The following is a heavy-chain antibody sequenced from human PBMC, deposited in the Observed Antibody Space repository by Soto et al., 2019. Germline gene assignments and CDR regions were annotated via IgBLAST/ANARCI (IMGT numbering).Heavy chain of an antibody. CDR2: IIGSGGRT. V-gene: IGHV3-23*04. D-gene: IGHD5-12*01. CDR1: GFTFINYA. J-gene: IGHJ3*02. CDR3: ANDKSGYDLWAFDM. Sequence: ELHVVESGGGLVQPGGSLRLSCVASGFTFINYAMNWVRQAPGRGLEWVASIIGSGGRTNYADSVKGRLTISRDNSKSTVFLQMNSRRAEDTAVYYCANDKSGYDLWAFDMWCQGTMVTVSS.